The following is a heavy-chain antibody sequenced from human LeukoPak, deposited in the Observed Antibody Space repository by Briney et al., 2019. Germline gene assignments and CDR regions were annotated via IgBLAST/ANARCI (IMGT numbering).Heavy chain of an antibody. CDR1: GYTFTSYG. J-gene: IGHJ4*02. CDR2: IDPNSGDT. Sequence: ASVKVSCKASGYTFTSYGISWVRQAPGQGLEWMGWIDPNSGDTKYAQKFQGRVTMTRDTSISTAYMELSRLRSDDTAVFYCATSSGWKSNIDYWGQGTLVTVSS. D-gene: IGHD6-19*01. V-gene: IGHV1-2*02. CDR3: ATSSGWKSNIDY.